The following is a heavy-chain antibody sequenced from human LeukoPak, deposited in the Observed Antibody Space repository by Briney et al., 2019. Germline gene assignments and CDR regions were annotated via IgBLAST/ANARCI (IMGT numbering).Heavy chain of an antibody. D-gene: IGHD6-13*01. V-gene: IGHV1-18*01. CDR3: ARGAGYSSSWYVEYYYYYYMDV. CDR1: GYTFTSYG. J-gene: IGHJ6*03. CDR2: ISAYNGNT. Sequence: ASLKVSCKASGYTFTSYGISWVRQAPGQGLEWMGWISAYNGNTNYAQKLRGRVTMTTDTSTSTAYMELRSLRSDDTAVYYCARGAGYSSSWYVEYYYYYYMDVWGKGTTVTVSS.